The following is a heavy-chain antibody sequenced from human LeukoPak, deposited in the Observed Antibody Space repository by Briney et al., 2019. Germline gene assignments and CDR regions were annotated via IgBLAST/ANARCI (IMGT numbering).Heavy chain of an antibody. CDR2: TYHRSKWYN. CDR1: GDSVSSNSAA. Sequence: SQTLSLTCAISGDSVSSNSAAWNWIRQSPSRGLEWLGRTYHRSKWYNDYAVSVKSRITINPDTSKNQFSLQLNSVTPEDTAVYYCARALYSSGWYEYDAFDIWGQGTMVTVSS. CDR3: ARALYSSGWYEYDAFDI. V-gene: IGHV6-1*01. J-gene: IGHJ3*02. D-gene: IGHD6-19*01.